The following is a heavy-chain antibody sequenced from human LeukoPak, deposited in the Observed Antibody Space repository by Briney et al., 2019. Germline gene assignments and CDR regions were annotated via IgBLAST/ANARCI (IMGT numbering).Heavy chain of an antibody. J-gene: IGHJ4*02. CDR1: GFTFSSYS. Sequence: PGGSLRLSCAASGFTFSSYSMNWVRQAPGKGLEWVSSISSSSSYIYYADSVKGRFTISRDNAKNSLYLQMNSLRAEDTAVYYCASLNSAGYYFDYWGQGTLVTVSS. CDR2: ISSSSSYI. V-gene: IGHV3-21*01. D-gene: IGHD2-15*01. CDR3: ASLNSAGYYFDY.